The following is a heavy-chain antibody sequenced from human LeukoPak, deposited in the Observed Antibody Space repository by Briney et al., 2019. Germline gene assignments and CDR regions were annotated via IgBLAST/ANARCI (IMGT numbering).Heavy chain of an antibody. V-gene: IGHV1-2*04. CDR2: INPNSGGT. D-gene: IGHD5-24*01. Sequence: ASVKVSCKASGYTFTGYYMHWVRQAPGQGLEWMGWINPNSGGTNYAQKFQGWVTMTRDTSISTAYTELSRLRSDDTAVYYCARVEMATITPGSGYYYGMDVWGQGTTVTVSS. CDR1: GYTFTGYY. J-gene: IGHJ6*02. CDR3: ARVEMATITPGSGYYYGMDV.